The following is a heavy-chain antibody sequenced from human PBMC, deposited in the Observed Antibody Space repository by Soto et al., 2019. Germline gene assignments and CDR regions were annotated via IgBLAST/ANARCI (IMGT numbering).Heavy chain of an antibody. CDR3: AYLPCSGGSCYWFSFSGMDV. V-gene: IGHV2-5*02. Sequence: QITLKESGPTLVKPTQTLTLTCTFSGFSLSTSGVGVAWIRQPPGKALGWLALIYWADDKRYRPSLESRLTITKDTSKNQVVLTMTNMASVDTATYYCAYLPCSGGSCYWFSFSGMDVWGQGTTVTVSS. CDR1: GFSLSTSGVG. D-gene: IGHD2-15*01. CDR2: IYWADDK. J-gene: IGHJ6*02.